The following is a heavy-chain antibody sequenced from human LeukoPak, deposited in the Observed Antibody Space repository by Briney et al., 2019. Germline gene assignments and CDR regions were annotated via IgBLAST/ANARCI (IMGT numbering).Heavy chain of an antibody. Sequence: GGSLRLSCVASGFTFSSTTMGWVRQAPGRGLEWVSSITAIDGRTYYADSVRGRFTISRDNSKNTVNLQLNSLRAGDTAIYYCTKDRRGPAAGTWYFDSWGQGTLVTVSS. CDR2: ITAIDGRT. D-gene: IGHD6-13*01. CDR3: TKDRRGPAAGTWYFDS. CDR1: GFTFSSTT. V-gene: IGHV3-23*01. J-gene: IGHJ4*02.